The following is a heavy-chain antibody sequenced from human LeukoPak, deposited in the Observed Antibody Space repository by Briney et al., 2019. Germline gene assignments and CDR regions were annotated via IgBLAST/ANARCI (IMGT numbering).Heavy chain of an antibody. J-gene: IGHJ4*02. V-gene: IGHV1-18*04. D-gene: IGHD1-26*01. Sequence: ASVEVSCKASGYIFTSYYIHWVRQAPGQGLEWMGWISAYNGNTNYAQKLQGRVTMTTDTSTSTAYVELRSLRSDDTAVYYCARGAALLGSTAPDYWGQGTLVTVSS. CDR1: GYIFTSYY. CDR2: ISAYNGNT. CDR3: ARGAALLGSTAPDY.